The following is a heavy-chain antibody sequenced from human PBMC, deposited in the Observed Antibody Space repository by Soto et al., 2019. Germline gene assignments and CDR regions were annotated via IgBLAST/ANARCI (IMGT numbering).Heavy chain of an antibody. CDR1: GYTPTNYD. CDR2: ISAYNGNT. D-gene: IGHD1-26*01. CDR3: ARALYRSGTYYAFDN. J-gene: IGHJ4*02. Sequence: QVHLVQSGAEVKTPGASVKVSCQTSGYTPTNYDIGWVRQAPGQGLEWMGWISAYNGNTNYAQKLQGRLTMTTDTPKRTAYMELRSLRSDDTAVYYCARALYRSGTYYAFDNWGQGTLVTVSS. V-gene: IGHV1-18*01.